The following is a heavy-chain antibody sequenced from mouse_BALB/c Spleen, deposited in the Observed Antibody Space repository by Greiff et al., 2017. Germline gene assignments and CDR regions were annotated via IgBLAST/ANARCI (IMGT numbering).Heavy chain of an antibody. CDR3: AAHGIFDY. CDR2: IYPGSGST. Sequence: LKQPGSELVRPGASVKLSCKASGYTFTSYWMHWVKQRHGQGLEWIGNIYPGSGSTNYDEKFKSKGTLTVDTSSSTAYMHLSSLTSEDSAVYYCAAHGIFDYWGQGTTLTVSS. CDR1: GYTFTSYW. D-gene: IGHD2-1*01. J-gene: IGHJ2*01. V-gene: IGHV1S22*01.